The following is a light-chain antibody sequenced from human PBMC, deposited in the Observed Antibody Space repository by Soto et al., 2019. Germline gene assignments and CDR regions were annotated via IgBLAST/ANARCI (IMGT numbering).Light chain of an antibody. CDR2: QNN. J-gene: IGLJ2*01. Sequence: SYELTQPPSVSVSPGQPASITCSGDKLGDKYACWYQQKPGQSPVLVIYQNNKRPSGIPERFSGSNFGNTATLTISGTQAMDEADYYCQAWDSSTVVFGGGTKVTVL. CDR3: QAWDSSTVV. CDR1: KLGDKY. V-gene: IGLV3-1*01.